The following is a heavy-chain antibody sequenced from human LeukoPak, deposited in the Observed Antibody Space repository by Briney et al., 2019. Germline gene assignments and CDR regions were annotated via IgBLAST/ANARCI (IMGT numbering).Heavy chain of an antibody. D-gene: IGHD3-16*02. CDR3: GTTTLSATWNY. CDR1: GLTVSNIY. V-gene: IGHV3-53*01. CDR2: TDRGDNT. J-gene: IGHJ4*02. Sequence: GGSLRLSCAASGLTVSNIYMSWVRQAPGMGLEWVSVTDRGDNTKYADPVKGRFTVSRDYSENTLYLQMNSLRVEDTAVYYCGTTTLSATWNYWGQGTLVTVSS.